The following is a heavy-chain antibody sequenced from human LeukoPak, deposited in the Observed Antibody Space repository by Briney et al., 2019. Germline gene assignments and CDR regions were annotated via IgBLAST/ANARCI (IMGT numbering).Heavy chain of an antibody. Sequence: GGSLRLSCAASGFTFSSHWMHWVRQAPGKGLVWVSRIKPDGSTYYADSVKGRFTVSRDNAKNTLYLQMNSLTAEDTAVYYCAKDSAAAPYYYYYGMDVWGQGTTVTVSS. CDR1: GFTFSSHW. J-gene: IGHJ6*02. V-gene: IGHV3-74*01. D-gene: IGHD2-15*01. CDR2: IKPDGST. CDR3: AKDSAAAPYYYYYGMDV.